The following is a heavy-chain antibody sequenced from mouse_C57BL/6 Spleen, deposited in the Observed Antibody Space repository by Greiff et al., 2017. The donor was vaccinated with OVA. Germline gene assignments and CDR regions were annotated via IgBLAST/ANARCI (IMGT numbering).Heavy chain of an antibody. D-gene: IGHD2-4*01. CDR3: VRHEGDYDEGGFAY. CDR1: GFSFNTYA. CDR2: IRSKSNNYAT. V-gene: IGHV10-1*01. J-gene: IGHJ3*01. Sequence: EVKLVESGGGLVQPKGSLKLSCAASGFSFNTYAMNWVRQAPGKGLEWVARIRSKSNNYATYYADSVKDRFTISRDDSESMLYLQMNNLKTEDTAMYYCVRHEGDYDEGGFAYWGQGTLVTVSA.